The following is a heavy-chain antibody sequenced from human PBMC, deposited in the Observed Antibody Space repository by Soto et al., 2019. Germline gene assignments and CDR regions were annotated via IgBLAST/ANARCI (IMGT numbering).Heavy chain of an antibody. D-gene: IGHD3-3*01. J-gene: IGHJ5*02. V-gene: IGHV3-23*01. CDR3: AKDPYYDFWSGSSWFDP. Sequence: GGSLRLSCAASGFTFSSYAMSWVRQAPGKGLEWVSAISGSGGSTYYADSVKGRFTISRDNSKNTLYLQMNSLRAEDTAVYYCAKDPYYDFWSGSSWFDPWGQGTLVTVSS. CDR2: ISGSGGST. CDR1: GFTFSSYA.